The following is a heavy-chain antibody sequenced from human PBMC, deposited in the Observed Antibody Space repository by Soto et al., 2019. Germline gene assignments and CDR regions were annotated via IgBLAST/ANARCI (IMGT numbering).Heavy chain of an antibody. CDR2: INHSGST. V-gene: IGHV4-34*01. CDR1: GGSFSGYY. CDR3: ARGPRNQYCSSTSCYPTPFDY. D-gene: IGHD2-2*01. J-gene: IGHJ4*02. Sequence: QVQLQQWGAGLLKPSETLSLTCAVYGGSFSGYYWSWIRQPPGKGLEWIGEINHSGSTNYNPSLKGRLTISVDTSKNQFSLKLSSVTAADTAVYYCARGPRNQYCSSTSCYPTPFDYWGQGTLVTVSS.